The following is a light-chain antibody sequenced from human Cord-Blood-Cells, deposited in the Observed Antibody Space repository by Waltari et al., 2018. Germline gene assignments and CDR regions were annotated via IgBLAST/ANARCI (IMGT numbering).Light chain of an antibody. CDR2: EVS. CDR1: SSDVGSYNL. Sequence: QSALTQPASVSGSPGQSITISCTGTSSDVGSYNLVSWYQQHPGKAPKLMIYEVSKLPSGVSNRFSGSKSGNTASLTISGLQAEDEADYYCCSDAGSSFWVFGGGTKLTVL. V-gene: IGLV2-23*02. CDR3: CSDAGSSFWV. J-gene: IGLJ3*02.